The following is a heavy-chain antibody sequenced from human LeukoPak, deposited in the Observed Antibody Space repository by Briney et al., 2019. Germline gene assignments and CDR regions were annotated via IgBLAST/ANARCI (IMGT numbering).Heavy chain of an antibody. V-gene: IGHV3-23*01. CDR3: ARGFYYGSGSYYDEFDY. CDR1: GFTFSSYA. CDR2: ISGSGGST. D-gene: IGHD3-10*01. Sequence: GGSLRLSCAASGFTFSSYAMSWVRQAPGKGLEWVPAISGSGGSTYYADSVKGRFTISRDNSKNTLYLQMNSLRSEDTAVYYCARGFYYGSGSYYDEFDYWGQGTLVTVSS. J-gene: IGHJ4*02.